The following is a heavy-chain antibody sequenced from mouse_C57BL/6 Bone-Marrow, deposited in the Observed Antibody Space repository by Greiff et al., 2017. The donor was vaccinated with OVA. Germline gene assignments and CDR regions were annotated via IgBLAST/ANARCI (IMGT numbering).Heavy chain of an antibody. CDR2: INPRSGNT. J-gene: IGHJ4*01. V-gene: IGHV1-81*01. CDR3: ARSGGYPDYYAMDY. Sequence: VQLQQSGAGLARPGASVKLSCKASGYTFTSYGISWVKQRTGQGLEWIGEINPRSGNTYYNEKFKGKATLTADKASSTAYMELRRLTSEDSAVYFCARSGGYPDYYAMDYWGQGTSVTVSS. CDR1: GYTFTSYG. D-gene: IGHD2-2*01.